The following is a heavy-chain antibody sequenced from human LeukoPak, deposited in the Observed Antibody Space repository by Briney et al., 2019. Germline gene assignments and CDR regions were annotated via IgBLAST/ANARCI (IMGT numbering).Heavy chain of an antibody. V-gene: IGHV3-15*01. J-gene: IGHJ4*02. CDR2: IKSKTDGGTT. D-gene: IGHD1-1*01. CDR1: GFTFGNAW. Sequence: GGSLRLCCAASGFTFGNAWMTWVRHAPGKGLEWVGRIKSKTDGGTTGYAAPVKGRFTISRDDSKNTLYLQMNSLKTEDTALYYCITGRTSAAFDYWGQGTLVTVSS. CDR3: ITGRTSAAFDY.